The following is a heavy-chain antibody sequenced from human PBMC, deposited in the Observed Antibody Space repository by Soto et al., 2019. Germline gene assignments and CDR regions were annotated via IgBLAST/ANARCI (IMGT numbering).Heavy chain of an antibody. J-gene: IGHJ6*03. D-gene: IGHD3-3*01. Sequence: GGSLRLSCAASGFTFDDYAMHWVRQAPGKGLEWVSGISWNSGSIGYADSVKGRFTISRDNAKNSLYLQMNSLRAEDTALYYCAKGNYDFWSGYVPLGYYYMDVWGKGTTVTVSS. CDR3: AKGNYDFWSGYVPLGYYYMDV. CDR2: ISWNSGSI. CDR1: GFTFDDYA. V-gene: IGHV3-9*01.